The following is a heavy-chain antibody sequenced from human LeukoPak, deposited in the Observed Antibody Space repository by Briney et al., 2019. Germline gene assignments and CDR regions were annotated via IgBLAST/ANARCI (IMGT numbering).Heavy chain of an antibody. V-gene: IGHV1-2*06. CDR1: GYTFTGYY. CDR3: ARISMFPGDVWKTDLRFYFDT. D-gene: IGHD3-3*01. CDR2: INPNSGGT. Sequence: ASVKVSCKASGYTFTGYYMHWVRQAPGQGLEWMGRINPNSGGTNYAQKFQGRVTMTRDTSISTAYMELSRLRSDDTAVYYCARISMFPGDVWKTDLRFYFDTWGQGTLVTVSS. J-gene: IGHJ4*02.